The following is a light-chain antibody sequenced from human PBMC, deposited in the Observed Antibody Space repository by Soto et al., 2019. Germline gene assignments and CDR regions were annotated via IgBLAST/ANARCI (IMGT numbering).Light chain of an antibody. CDR1: ERVNSY. J-gene: IGKJ4*01. CDR3: QQYYSYPLT. Sequence: IRMTQSPPSLSASTGDRVTITCRASERVNSYLAWYQQKPGRAPELLIYGAFTLQSGVPSRFSGSGSGTDFTLTISVLQSEDFATYFCQQYYSYPLTFGGGTKVEIK. CDR2: GAF. V-gene: IGKV1-8*01.